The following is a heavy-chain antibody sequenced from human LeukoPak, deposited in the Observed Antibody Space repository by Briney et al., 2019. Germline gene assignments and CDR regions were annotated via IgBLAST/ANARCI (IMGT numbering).Heavy chain of an antibody. Sequence: GESLKISCKGSGYTFANYWIAWVRQMPGKGLEWMGIIYPGDSDTRYSPSFQGQVTISADKSNRSAYLQWSSLKASDTAMYYCATSRYCTNGVCYTQHDSWGQGTLVTVSS. V-gene: IGHV5-51*01. CDR1: GYTFANYW. D-gene: IGHD2-8*01. J-gene: IGHJ5*01. CDR2: IYPGDSDT. CDR3: ATSRYCTNGVCYTQHDS.